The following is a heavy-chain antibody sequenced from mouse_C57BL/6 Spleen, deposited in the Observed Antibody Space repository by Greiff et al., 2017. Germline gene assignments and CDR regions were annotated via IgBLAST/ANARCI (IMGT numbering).Heavy chain of an antibody. CDR1: GYTFTSYW. J-gene: IGHJ4*01. CDR2: IDPSDSYT. CDR3: ERAGKGAMDY. V-gene: IGHV1-69*01. Sequence: QVQLKQPGAELVMPGASVKLSCKASGYTFTSYWMHWVKQRPGQGLEWIGEIDPSDSYTNYNQKFKGKSTLTVDKSSSTADMQLSSLTSEDSAVYYGERAGKGAMDYWGQGTSVTVSS. D-gene: IGHD1-1*01.